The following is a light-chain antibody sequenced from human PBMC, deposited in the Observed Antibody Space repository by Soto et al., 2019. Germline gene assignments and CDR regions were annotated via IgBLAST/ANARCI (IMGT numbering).Light chain of an antibody. CDR1: QGISRW. CDR3: QQLHGYPIT. Sequence: DIQMTQSPSFVSASVGDRVTITCRASQGISRWLAWYQQKPGRAPNLLIYSASTLQSGVPSRFSGSGSGTDFTLTISALRPEDSATYYCQQLHGYPITFGQGTRLEIK. J-gene: IGKJ5*01. CDR2: SAS. V-gene: IGKV1-12*01.